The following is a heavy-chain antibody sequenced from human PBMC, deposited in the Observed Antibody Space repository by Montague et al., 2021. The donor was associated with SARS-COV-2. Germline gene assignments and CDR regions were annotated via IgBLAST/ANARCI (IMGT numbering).Heavy chain of an antibody. D-gene: IGHD3-16*01. CDR2: INYSGST. V-gene: IGHV4-59*01. CDR1: GGSISSYY. Sequence: SETLSLTCTVSGGSISSYYWSWIRQPPGKGLEWIGYINYSGSTNYNPSLKSRVTISVDTSKNQFSLKLSSVTAADTAVYYCARSGGDYDYVWGSYLRRLTIYGMDVWGQGTTVTVSS. J-gene: IGHJ6*02. CDR3: ARSGGDYDYVWGSYLRRLTIYGMDV.